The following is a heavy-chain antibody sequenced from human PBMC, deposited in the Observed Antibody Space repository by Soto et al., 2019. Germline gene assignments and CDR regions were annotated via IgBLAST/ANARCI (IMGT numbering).Heavy chain of an antibody. CDR3: VKAGVLRYFDWYKGNWFDP. D-gene: IGHD3-9*01. CDR1: GFTFSSYA. CDR2: ISSNGGST. Sequence: QPGGSLRLSCSASGFTFSSYAMHWVRQAPGKGLEYVSAISSNGGSTYYADSVKGRFTISRDNSKNTLYLQMSSLRAEDTAVYYCVKAGVLRYFDWYKGNWFDPWGQGTLVTVSS. V-gene: IGHV3-64D*06. J-gene: IGHJ5*02.